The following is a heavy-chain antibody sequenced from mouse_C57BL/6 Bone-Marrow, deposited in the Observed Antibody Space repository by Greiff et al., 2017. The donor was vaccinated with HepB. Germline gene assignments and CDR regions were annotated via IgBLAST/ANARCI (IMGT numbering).Heavy chain of an antibody. J-gene: IGHJ1*03. CDR2: INPNYGTT. V-gene: IGHV1-39*01. Sequence: VQLQQSGPELVKPGASVKISCKASGYSFTDYNMNWVKQSNGKSLEWIGVINPNYGTTSYNQKFKGKATLTVDKSSSTAYMQLNSLTSEDSAVYYCARERIYYSNYVPYFDVWGTGTTVTVSS. CDR1: GYSFTDYN. D-gene: IGHD2-5*01. CDR3: ARERIYYSNYVPYFDV.